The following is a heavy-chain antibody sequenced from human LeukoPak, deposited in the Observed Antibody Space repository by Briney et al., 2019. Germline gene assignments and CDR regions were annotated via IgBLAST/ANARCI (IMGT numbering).Heavy chain of an antibody. D-gene: IGHD6-6*01. CDR2: IRYDGSNK. CDR3: AKGALVWTPHYYYYMDV. CDR1: GFTFSSYG. Sequence: PGGSLRLSCAASGFTFSSYGMHWVRQAPGKGLEWVAFIRYDGSNKYYADSVKGRFTISRDNSKNTLYLQMNSLRAEDTAVYYCAKGALVWTPHYYYYMDVWGKGTTVTVSS. J-gene: IGHJ6*03. V-gene: IGHV3-30*02.